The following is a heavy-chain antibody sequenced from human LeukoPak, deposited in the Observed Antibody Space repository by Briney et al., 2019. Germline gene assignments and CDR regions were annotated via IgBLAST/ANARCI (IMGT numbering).Heavy chain of an antibody. V-gene: IGHV1-8*01. CDR3: ARAPPPEYYYDSSGYLAQDY. CDR2: MNPNSGNT. Sequence: ASVKVSCKASGYTFTSYDINWVRQATGQGLEWMGWMNPNSGNTGYAQKFQGRVTMTRNTSISTAYMELSSLRSEDTAVYYCARAPPPEYYYDSSGYLAQDYWGQGTLVTVSS. D-gene: IGHD3-22*01. CDR1: GYTFTSYD. J-gene: IGHJ4*02.